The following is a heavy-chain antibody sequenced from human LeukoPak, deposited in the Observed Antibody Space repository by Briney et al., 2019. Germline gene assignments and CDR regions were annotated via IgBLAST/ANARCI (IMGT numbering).Heavy chain of an antibody. CDR1: GFTFSSYS. V-gene: IGHV3-48*04. D-gene: IGHD4-17*01. J-gene: IGHJ4*02. Sequence: GGTLRLSCTASGFTFSSYSMNWVRQAPGKGLEGVSYIGSSGTTVAYADSVKGRFTISRDNAKNSLYLQMNSLRAEDTAVYYCARGDYESDHWGQGTLVTVSS. CDR2: IGSSGTTV. CDR3: ARGDYESDH.